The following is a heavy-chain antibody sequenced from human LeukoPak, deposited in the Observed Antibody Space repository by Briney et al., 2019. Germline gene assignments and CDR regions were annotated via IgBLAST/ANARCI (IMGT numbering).Heavy chain of an antibody. CDR3: AKGGAAADNYWYFDL. CDR1: GFTFDDYG. Sequence: GGSLRLSGAASGFTFDDYGMHWVRQAPGKGLEWVSGISWNRGSIGYADSVKGRFTISRDTAKNSLYLQMNSLRPEDTALYYCAKGGAAADNYWYFDLWGRGTLVTVSS. J-gene: IGHJ2*01. V-gene: IGHV3-9*01. D-gene: IGHD6-13*01. CDR2: ISWNRGSI.